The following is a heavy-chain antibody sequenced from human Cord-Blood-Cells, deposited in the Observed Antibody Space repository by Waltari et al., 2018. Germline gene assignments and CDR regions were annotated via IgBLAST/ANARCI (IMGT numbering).Heavy chain of an antibody. V-gene: IGHV3-33*01. CDR2: IWYDGSNK. D-gene: IGHD1-26*01. CDR1: GFTFSSYG. CDR3: ARDRNSGSGSYYY. J-gene: IGHJ4*02. Sequence: QVQLVESGGGVVQPGRSLRLSCAASGFTFSSYGMHWVRQAPGKGVGGVAVIWYDGSNKYYADSVKGRFTISRDNSKNTLYLQMNSLRAEDTAVYYCARDRNSGSGSYYYWGQGTLVTVSS.